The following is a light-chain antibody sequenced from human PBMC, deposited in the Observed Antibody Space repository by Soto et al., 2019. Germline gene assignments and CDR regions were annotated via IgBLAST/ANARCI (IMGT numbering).Light chain of an antibody. CDR2: DVS. CDR3: QQYNNWPFS. Sequence: EIVLTQSPASLSVSPGERVTLSCRAGQGVTTNFAWYQQKSGQSPRLLSYDVSTRATGVPARFSGTGSETDFTLTISGLKSEDSAVYFCQQYNNWPFSFGQGTRLEIK. V-gene: IGKV3-15*01. CDR1: QGVTTN. J-gene: IGKJ5*01.